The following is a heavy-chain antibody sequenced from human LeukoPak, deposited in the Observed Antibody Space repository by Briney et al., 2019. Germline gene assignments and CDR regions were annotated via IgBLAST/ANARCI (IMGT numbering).Heavy chain of an antibody. CDR2: INTYYGCS. CDR3: AKNTTGGYSDY. Sequence: ASGKVCCNTSGYSFTSSGITWVRQPPAQGLEWMWWINTYYGCSMYSRKLQGRVTMTADTSKSTAYMELSSLSSDDTAVYYCAKNTTGGYSDYWGQGTLVTVSS. CDR1: GYSFTSSG. V-gene: IGHV1-18*01. D-gene: IGHD1-1*01. J-gene: IGHJ4*02.